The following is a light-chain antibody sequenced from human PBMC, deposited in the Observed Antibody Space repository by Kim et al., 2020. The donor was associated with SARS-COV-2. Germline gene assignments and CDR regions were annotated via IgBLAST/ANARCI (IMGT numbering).Light chain of an antibody. CDR2: GAS. J-gene: IGKJ5*01. Sequence: EIVLTQSPGTLSLSPGERATLSCRASQNLSSSYLAWYQQQPGQAPRLLIHGASSRATGIPDRISGGGSGTDFTLTIDRLEPEDFAMYFCQQYVKSPITFGQGTRLEIK. V-gene: IGKV3-20*01. CDR1: QNLSSSY. CDR3: QQYVKSPIT.